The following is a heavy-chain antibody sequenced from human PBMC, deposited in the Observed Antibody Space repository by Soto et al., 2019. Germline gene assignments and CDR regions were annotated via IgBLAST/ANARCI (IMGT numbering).Heavy chain of an antibody. CDR3: ARSTSSRNWFDP. CDR1: GGSISSGDYY. D-gene: IGHD2-2*01. V-gene: IGHV4-30-4*01. CDR2: VYYIGT. Sequence: TLSLTCSVSGGSISSGDYYWCWIRQPPGQGLEWIGYVYYIGTYYNPSPKSRVTISENTSKNQFSLRLSSVTAPDTAVYYCARSTSSRNWFDPWGQGTPVTVSS. J-gene: IGHJ5*02.